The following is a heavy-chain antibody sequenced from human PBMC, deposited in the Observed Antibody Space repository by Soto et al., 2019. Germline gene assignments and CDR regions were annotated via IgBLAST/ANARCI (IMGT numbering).Heavy chain of an antibody. CDR2: IYGSASKT. D-gene: IGHD3-16*01. CDR3: AKDKEPAGVWDIDF. J-gene: IGHJ4*02. CDR1: GFTFSLYT. V-gene: IGHV3-23*01. Sequence: GGSLRLSCAASGFTFSLYTMSWVRQAPGKGLEWVSGIYGSASKTFYADSVKGRFTISRDHSRNTLYLQMNSLRAEVTAVYYCAKDKEPAGVWDIDFWGQGTRVTASS.